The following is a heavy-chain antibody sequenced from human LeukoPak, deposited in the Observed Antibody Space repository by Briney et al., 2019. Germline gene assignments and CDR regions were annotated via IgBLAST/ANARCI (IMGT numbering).Heavy chain of an antibody. CDR2: IYHSGST. CDR3: AREEDVDYYMDV. CDR1: GDSISTSSYY. V-gene: IGHV4-39*07. J-gene: IGHJ6*03. Sequence: PSETLSLTCSVSGDSISTSSYYWGWIRQPPGKGLEWIGSIYHSGSTYYNPSLKSRVTISVDTSKNQFSLKLSSVTAADTAVYYCAREEDVDYYMDVWGKGTTVTVSS.